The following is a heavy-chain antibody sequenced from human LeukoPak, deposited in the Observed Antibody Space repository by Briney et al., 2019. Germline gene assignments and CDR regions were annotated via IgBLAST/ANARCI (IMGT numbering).Heavy chain of an antibody. Sequence: SETLSLTCTVSGDSISSGDYYWSWIRQPAGKGLEWIGRISSSGSTNYNPSLKSRVTISVDTSKNQFSLKLSSVTAADTAVYYCARDFIYDSSGYYSLYYFDYWGQGTLVTVSS. CDR2: ISSSGST. J-gene: IGHJ4*02. V-gene: IGHV4-61*02. D-gene: IGHD3-22*01. CDR3: ARDFIYDSSGYYSLYYFDY. CDR1: GDSISSGDYY.